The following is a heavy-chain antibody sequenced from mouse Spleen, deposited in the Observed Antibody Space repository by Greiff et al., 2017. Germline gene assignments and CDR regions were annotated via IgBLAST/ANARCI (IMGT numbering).Heavy chain of an antibody. CDR2: IDPSDSYT. V-gene: IGHV1-69*01. Sequence: QVQLKQPGAELVMPGASVKLSCKASGYTFTSYWMHWVKQRPGQGLEWIGEIDPSDSYTNYNQKFKGKATLTVDKSSSTAYMQLSSLASEDAAVYYCAAYYYDGSYVGYWGQGTLVTVSA. CDR1: GYTFTSYW. J-gene: IGHJ3*01. D-gene: IGHD1-1*01. CDR3: AAYYYDGSYVGY.